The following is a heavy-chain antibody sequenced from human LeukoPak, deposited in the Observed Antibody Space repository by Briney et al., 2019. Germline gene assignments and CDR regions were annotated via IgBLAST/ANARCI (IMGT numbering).Heavy chain of an antibody. CDR3: ARDDYDSSGSVGY. Sequence: SQTLSLTCTVSGGSISSGGYYWSWIRQHPGKGLEWIGYIYYSGSTYYNPSLKSRVTISVDTSKNQFSLKLSSLTAADTAVYYCARDDYDSSGSVGYWGQGTLVTVSS. D-gene: IGHD3-22*01. V-gene: IGHV4-31*03. J-gene: IGHJ4*02. CDR1: GGSISSGGYY. CDR2: IYYSGST.